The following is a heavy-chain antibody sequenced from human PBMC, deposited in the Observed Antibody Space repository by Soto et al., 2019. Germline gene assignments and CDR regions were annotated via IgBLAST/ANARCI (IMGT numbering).Heavy chain of an antibody. CDR1: GSSISSGYY. J-gene: IGHJ5*02. Sequence: SDTLSLTCAVSGSSISSGYYWICLRQPPGKERGWIGSIYRGGSTYYNPSLNSRVTLSIDMTNNHGSLILNSVTAADTAVYYCARVGPWVPYYYDSSPYTFENWFDPWGEGTLVTVSS. V-gene: IGHV4-38-2*01. CDR2: IYRGGST. CDR3: ARVGPWVPYYYDSSPYTFENWFDP. D-gene: IGHD3-22*01.